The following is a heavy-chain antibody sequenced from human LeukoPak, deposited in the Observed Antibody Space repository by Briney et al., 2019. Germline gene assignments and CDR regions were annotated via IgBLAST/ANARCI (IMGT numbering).Heavy chain of an antibody. CDR2: IGHDGTDT. D-gene: IGHD2-21*01. CDR1: GFTFSTYV. Sequence: PGGSLRLSCAASGFTFSTYVMHWVRQAPGKGLMWVSRIGHDGTDTSYADSVKGRFTVSRDNAKNTLDLQMNSLRAGDTAVECCATNVNLLFFHVWGRGPLVHVSS. J-gene: IGHJ2*01. CDR3: ATNVNLLFFHV. V-gene: IGHV3-74*01.